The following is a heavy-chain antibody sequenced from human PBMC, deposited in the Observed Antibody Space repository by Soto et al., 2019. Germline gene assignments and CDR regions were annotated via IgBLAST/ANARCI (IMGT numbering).Heavy chain of an antibody. Sequence: SETLSLTCTVSGGSISSYYWSWIRQPAGKGLEWIGRIYTSGSTNYNPSLKSRVTMSVDTSKNQFSLKLSSVTAADTAVYYCARDRGYCSSTSCYYYYYGMDVWGQGTTVT. V-gene: IGHV4-4*07. J-gene: IGHJ6*02. CDR3: ARDRGYCSSTSCYYYYYGMDV. D-gene: IGHD2-2*01. CDR1: GGSISSYY. CDR2: IYTSGST.